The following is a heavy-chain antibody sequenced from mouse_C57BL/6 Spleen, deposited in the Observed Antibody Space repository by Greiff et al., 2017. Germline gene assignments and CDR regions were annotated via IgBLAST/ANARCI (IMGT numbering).Heavy chain of an antibody. V-gene: IGHV1-64*01. CDR2: IHPNSGST. CDR3: APAYYSNYVGF. J-gene: IGHJ2*01. Sequence: QVQLQQPGAELVKPGASVKLSCKASGYTFTSSWMHWVKQRPGQGLEWIGMIHPNSGSTNYNEKFKSKATLTVDKSSSTAYMQRSSLTSEDSAVYYCAPAYYSNYVGFWGQGTTLTVSS. CDR1: GYTFTSSW. D-gene: IGHD2-5*01.